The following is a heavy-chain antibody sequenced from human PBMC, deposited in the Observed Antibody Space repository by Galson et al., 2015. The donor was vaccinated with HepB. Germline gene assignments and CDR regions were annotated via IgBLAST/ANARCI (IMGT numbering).Heavy chain of an antibody. Sequence: SVKVSCKASGGTFSSYAISWVRQAPGQGLEWMGGIIPIFGTANYAQKFQGRVTITADESTSTAYMELSSLRSEDTAVYYCARETVKYSSGWTLIWFFDYWGQGTLVTVSS. V-gene: IGHV1-69*13. J-gene: IGHJ4*02. D-gene: IGHD6-19*01. CDR1: GGTFSSYA. CDR3: ARETVKYSSGWTLIWFFDY. CDR2: IIPIFGTA.